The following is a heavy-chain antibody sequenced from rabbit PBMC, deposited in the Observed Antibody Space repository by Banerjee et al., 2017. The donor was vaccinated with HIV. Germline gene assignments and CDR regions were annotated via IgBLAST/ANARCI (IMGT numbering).Heavy chain of an antibody. CDR1: GFSFSDRDV. Sequence: QSLEESGGDLVKPGGSLTLTCKASGFSFSDRDVMCWVRQAPGKGLQWIACINAYTGKPVYATWAKGRFTISRTSSTTVTLQMTGLTAADTATYFCARDLASVVGWNFNLWGPGTLVTVS. D-gene: IGHD3-1*01. CDR2: INAYTGKP. V-gene: IGHV1S40*01. J-gene: IGHJ4*01. CDR3: ARDLASVVGWNFNL.